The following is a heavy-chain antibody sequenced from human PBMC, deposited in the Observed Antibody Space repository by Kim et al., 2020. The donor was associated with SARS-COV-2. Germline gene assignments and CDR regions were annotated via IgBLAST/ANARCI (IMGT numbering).Heavy chain of an antibody. D-gene: IGHD3-22*01. CDR1: GGSIRSSGYY. CDR2: IHYSGST. CDR3: ARAVGHGSGYLDY. Sequence: SETLSLTCTVSGGSIRSSGYYWGWIRQPPGKGLEWIGTIHYSGSTYYNPSLKSRVTISIDTSKNQFSLRLNSETAADAAVYYCARAVGHGSGYLDYWGQGTLVAVSS. V-gene: IGHV4-39*07. J-gene: IGHJ4*02.